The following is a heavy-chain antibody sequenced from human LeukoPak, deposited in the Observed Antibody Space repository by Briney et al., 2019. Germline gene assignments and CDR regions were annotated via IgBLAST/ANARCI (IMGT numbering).Heavy chain of an antibody. CDR3: ARDLRSSSWYIRGLFDY. J-gene: IGHJ4*02. V-gene: IGHV3-23*01. D-gene: IGHD6-13*01. CDR2: ISGSGGST. Sequence: PGGSLRLSCAASGFTFSSYAMSWVRQAPGKGLEWVSAISGSGGSTYYADSVKGRFTISRDNAKNSLYLQMNSLRAEDTAVYYCARDLRSSSWYIRGLFDYWGQGTLVTVSS. CDR1: GFTFSSYA.